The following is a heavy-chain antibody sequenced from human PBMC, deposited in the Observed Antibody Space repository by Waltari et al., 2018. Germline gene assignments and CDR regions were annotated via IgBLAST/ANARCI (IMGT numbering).Heavy chain of an antibody. CDR2: SSVYGNT. J-gene: IGHJ4*02. D-gene: IGHD3-3*01. Sequence: QVQLVQSGGEVKKPGASVKVSCKASGYTFHSYGISWVRQAPGQGLEWMGWSSVYGNTDYAQRLQGRVTMTTDTSTTTAYMELRSLKSDDTAIYYCARAFSSAGYFDYWGQGTLVTVSS. V-gene: IGHV1-18*01. CDR3: ARAFSSAGYFDY. CDR1: GYTFHSYG.